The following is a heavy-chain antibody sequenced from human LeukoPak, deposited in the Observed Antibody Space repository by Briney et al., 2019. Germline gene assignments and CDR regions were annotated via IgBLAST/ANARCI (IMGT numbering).Heavy chain of an antibody. Sequence: SETLSLTCAVYGGSFSGYYWSWIRQPPGKGLEWIGEINHSGSTNYNPSLKSRVTISVDTSKNQFSLKLSSVTAADTAVYYCARLECSSTSCPLVDYWGQGTLVTVSS. V-gene: IGHV4-34*01. CDR1: GGSFSGYY. J-gene: IGHJ4*02. CDR2: INHSGST. D-gene: IGHD2-2*01. CDR3: ARLECSSTSCPLVDY.